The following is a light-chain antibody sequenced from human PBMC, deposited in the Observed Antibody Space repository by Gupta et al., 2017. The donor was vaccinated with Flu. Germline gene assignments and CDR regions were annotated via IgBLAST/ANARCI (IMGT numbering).Light chain of an antibody. CDR1: QSARSY. CDR3: QQRSNWPWT. CDR2: DVS. J-gene: IGKJ1*01. Sequence: GERATLSCSASQSARSYLAWYQQTPGQGPRLLIYDVSNRATGIPARFSGSGSGTDFTLTITNLEPEDSAVYYCQQRSNWPWTFGQGTKVEIK. V-gene: IGKV3-11*01.